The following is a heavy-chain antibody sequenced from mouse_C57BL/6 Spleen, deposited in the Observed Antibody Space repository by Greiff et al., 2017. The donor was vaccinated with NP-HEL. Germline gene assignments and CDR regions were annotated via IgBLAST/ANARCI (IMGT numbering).Heavy chain of an antibody. CDR2: IYPGNSDT. CDR3: TLSYYYGSSPNWYFDV. V-gene: IGHV1-5*01. CDR1: GYTFTSYW. J-gene: IGHJ1*03. Sequence: VQLQQSGTVLARPGASVKMSCKTSGYTFTSYWMHWVKQRPGQGLEWIGAIYPGNSDTSYNQKFKGKAKLTAVTSASTAYMELSSLTNEDSAVYYCTLSYYYGSSPNWYFDVWGTGTTVTVSS. D-gene: IGHD1-1*01.